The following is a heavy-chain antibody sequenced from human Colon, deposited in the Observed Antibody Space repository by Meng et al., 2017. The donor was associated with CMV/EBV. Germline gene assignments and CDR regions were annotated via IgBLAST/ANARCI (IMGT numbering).Heavy chain of an antibody. J-gene: IGHJ4*02. CDR2: ISPNTGGT. Sequence: ASVKVSCKASGYTFTDYYMHWVRQAPGQGLEWMGWISPNTGGTNYVQKFQGRVTMTRDTSISTAYMELTGLTFDDTAVYFCARTLRIAVAGNHFDFWGQGTLATVSS. V-gene: IGHV1-2*02. D-gene: IGHD6-19*01. CDR3: ARTLRIAVAGNHFDF. CDR1: GYTFTDYY.